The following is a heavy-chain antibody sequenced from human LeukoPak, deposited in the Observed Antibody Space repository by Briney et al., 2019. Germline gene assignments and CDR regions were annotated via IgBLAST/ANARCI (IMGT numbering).Heavy chain of an antibody. Sequence: GGSLRLSCAASGFTFSSYAMHWVRQAPCKGLEWVAVISYDGSNKYYADSVKGRFTISRDNSKNTLYLQMNSLRAEDTAVYYCAKDPSPLHHTSWGQGTLVTVSS. CDR1: GFTFSSYA. D-gene: IGHD4-11*01. CDR2: ISYDGSNK. CDR3: AKDPSPLHHTS. V-gene: IGHV3-30-3*01. J-gene: IGHJ5*02.